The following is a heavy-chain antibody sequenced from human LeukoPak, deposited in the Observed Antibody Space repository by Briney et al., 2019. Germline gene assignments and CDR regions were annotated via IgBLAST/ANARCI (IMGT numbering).Heavy chain of an antibody. Sequence: PSETLSLTCTVPGGSISSYYWSWIRQPPGKGLEWIGYIYYSGSTNYNPSLKSRVTISVETSKNQYSLKLSSVTAADTAVYYCARYSSYWSFDYWGQGTLVTVSS. J-gene: IGHJ4*02. CDR3: ARYSSYWSFDY. D-gene: IGHD6-19*01. CDR2: IYYSGST. V-gene: IGHV4-59*01. CDR1: GGSISSYY.